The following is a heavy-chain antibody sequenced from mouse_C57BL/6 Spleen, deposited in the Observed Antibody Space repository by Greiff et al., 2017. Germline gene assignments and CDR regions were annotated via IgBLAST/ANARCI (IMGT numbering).Heavy chain of an antibody. D-gene: IGHD1-1*01. CDR2: ISYDGSN. V-gene: IGHV3-6*01. CDR1: GYSITSGYY. CDR3: APNYYGTAMDY. J-gene: IGHJ4*01. Sequence: EVKLMESGPGLVKPSQSLSLTCSVTGYSITSGYYWNWIRQFPGNKLEWMGYISYDGSNNYNPSLKNRISITRDTSKNQFFLKLNSVTTEDTATYYCAPNYYGTAMDYWGQGTSVTVSS.